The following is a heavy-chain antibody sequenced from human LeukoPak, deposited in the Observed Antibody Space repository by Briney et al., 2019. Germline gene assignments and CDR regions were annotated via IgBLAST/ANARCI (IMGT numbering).Heavy chain of an antibody. CDR1: GYTFTGYY. D-gene: IGHD3-22*01. CDR3: ARGMDYYDSSGYRYYYYGMDV. Sequence: ASVKVSCKASGYTFTGYYMHWVRQAPGQGLEWMGWINPNSGGTNYAQKFQGRVTMTRDTSISTAYMELSRLRSDDTAVYYCARGMDYYDSSGYRYYYYGMDVWGQGTTVTVSS. CDR2: INPNSGGT. V-gene: IGHV1-2*02. J-gene: IGHJ6*02.